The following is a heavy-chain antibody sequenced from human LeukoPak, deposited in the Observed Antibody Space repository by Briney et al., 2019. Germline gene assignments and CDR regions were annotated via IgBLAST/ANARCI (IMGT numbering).Heavy chain of an antibody. J-gene: IGHJ6*02. CDR3: VKSGTSSSSYYYYGMDV. D-gene: IGHD6-6*01. CDR2: ILSDGSKT. CDR1: GLTFSSDA. V-gene: IGHV3-30*02. Sequence: GGSLRLSCAASGLTFSSDAMHWVRQAPGKGLEWVAIILSDGSKTYYPDSVRGRFTIFRDNSKNTLYLPMNSLRAEDTAVYYCVKSGTSSSSYYYYGMDVWGQGTTVTVSS.